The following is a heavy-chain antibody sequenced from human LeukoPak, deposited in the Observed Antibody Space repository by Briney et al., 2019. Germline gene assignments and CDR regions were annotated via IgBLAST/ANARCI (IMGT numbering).Heavy chain of an antibody. CDR1: GYTFTSYG. Sequence: ASVKVSCKASGYTFTSYGISWVRQAPGQGLEWMGWISAYNGNTNYAQKLQGRVTMTTDTSTSTAYMELRSLRSEDTAVYYCAREGGGNSVIAAAGTRWFDPWGQGTLVTVSS. J-gene: IGHJ5*02. V-gene: IGHV1-18*01. D-gene: IGHD6-13*01. CDR3: AREGGGNSVIAAAGTRWFDP. CDR2: ISAYNGNT.